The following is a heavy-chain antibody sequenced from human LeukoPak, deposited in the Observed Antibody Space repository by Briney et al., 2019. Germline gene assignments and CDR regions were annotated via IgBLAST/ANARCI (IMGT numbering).Heavy chain of an antibody. Sequence: ASVKVSCKASGYTFTSYDINWVRQAPGQGLEWMGGIIPIFGTANYAQKFQGRVTITTDESTSTAYMELSSLRSEDTAVYYCARVTPPYCSSTSCYWGWFDPWGQGTLVTVSS. V-gene: IGHV1-69*05. CDR2: IIPIFGTA. CDR3: ARVTPPYCSSTSCYWGWFDP. D-gene: IGHD2-2*01. J-gene: IGHJ5*02. CDR1: GYTFTSYD.